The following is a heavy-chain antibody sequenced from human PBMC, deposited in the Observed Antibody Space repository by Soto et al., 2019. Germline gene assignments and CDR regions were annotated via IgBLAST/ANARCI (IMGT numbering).Heavy chain of an antibody. Sequence: QVHLQESGPGLVKPSETLSLTCAISGGSTSSSDWWTWVRQPPGEGLEWVGEIHRGGVTNYNSSLKGRLTISLDQSRNQFSLSLTSVTAADAAVYFCAGRPEIHPRWGQGILVPVSS. CDR3: AGRPEIHPR. CDR1: GGSTSSSDW. D-gene: IGHD1-26*01. V-gene: IGHV4-4*02. J-gene: IGHJ4*02. CDR2: IHRGGVT.